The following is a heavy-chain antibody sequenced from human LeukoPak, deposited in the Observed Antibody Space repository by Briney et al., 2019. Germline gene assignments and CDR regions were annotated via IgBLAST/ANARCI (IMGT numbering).Heavy chain of an antibody. J-gene: IGHJ6*03. CDR2: IYYSGST. CDR1: GGSISSSSYY. D-gene: IGHD6-19*01. Sequence: SETLSLTCTVSGGSISSSSYYWGWIRQPPGKGLEWIGSIYYSGSTYYNPSLKSRVTISVDTSKNQFSLKLSSVTAADTAVYYCARVLPEHSSGWLVYYYMDVWGKGTTVTVSS. V-gene: IGHV4-39*07. CDR3: ARVLPEHSSGWLVYYYMDV.